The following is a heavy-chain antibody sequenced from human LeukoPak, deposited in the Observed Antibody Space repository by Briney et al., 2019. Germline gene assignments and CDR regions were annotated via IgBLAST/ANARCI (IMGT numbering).Heavy chain of an antibody. CDR3: ARTGYSSSWYRPYYYYYGMDV. J-gene: IGHJ6*02. Sequence: SQTLSLTCAISGDSVSSNSAAWNWIRQSPSRGLEWLGRTYYRSKWYNDYAVSVKSRITINPDTSKNQFSLQLNPVTPEDTAVCYCARTGYSSSWYRPYYYYYGMDVWGQGTTVTVSS. CDR1: GDSVSSNSAA. V-gene: IGHV6-1*01. D-gene: IGHD6-13*01. CDR2: TYYRSKWYN.